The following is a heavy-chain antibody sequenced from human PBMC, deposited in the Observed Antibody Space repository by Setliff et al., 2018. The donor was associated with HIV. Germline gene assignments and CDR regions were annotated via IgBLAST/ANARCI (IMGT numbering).Heavy chain of an antibody. CDR1: GFTFNSYG. CDR2: IWYDASKK. CDR3: VKDVVKFWSGSGALDY. V-gene: IGHV3-33*06. Sequence: GGSLRLSCAASGFTFNSYGMHWVRQAPGKGLEWVALIWYDASKKEYADSVKGRFNILRDDSKKTVDLQMNSLRADDTAVYYCVKDVVKFWSGSGALDYWARGTLVTVSS. J-gene: IGHJ4*02. D-gene: IGHD3-3*01.